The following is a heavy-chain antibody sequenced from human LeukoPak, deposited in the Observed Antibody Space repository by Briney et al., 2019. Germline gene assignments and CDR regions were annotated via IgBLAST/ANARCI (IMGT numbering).Heavy chain of an antibody. D-gene: IGHD6-13*01. V-gene: IGHV1-18*01. CDR1: GYTFTSYG. CDR3: ARIPGSSPFWEYWFDP. J-gene: IGHJ5*02. Sequence: GAPVKVSCKASGYTFTSYGISWVRQAPGQGLEWMGWISAYNGNTNYAQKLQGRVTMTTDTSTSTAYMELRSLRSDDTAVYYCARIPGSSPFWEYWFDPWGQGTLVTVSS. CDR2: ISAYNGNT.